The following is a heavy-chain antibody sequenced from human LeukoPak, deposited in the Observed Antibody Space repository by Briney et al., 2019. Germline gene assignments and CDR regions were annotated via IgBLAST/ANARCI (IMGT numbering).Heavy chain of an antibody. CDR3: AKDGNVAAAGDFDY. CDR2: IKQDGSEK. CDR1: GFSLSSYW. J-gene: IGHJ4*02. D-gene: IGHD6-13*01. Sequence: PGGSLRLSCAVSGFSLSSYWMSWLRQAQGKELEWVANIKQDGSEKSYVDSVKGRFTISRDNSKNTLYLQMNSLRAEDTAVYYCAKDGNVAAAGDFDYWGQGTLATVSS. V-gene: IGHV3-7*01.